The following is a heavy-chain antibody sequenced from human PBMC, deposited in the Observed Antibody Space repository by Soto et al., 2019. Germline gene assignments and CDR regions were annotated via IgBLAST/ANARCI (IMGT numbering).Heavy chain of an antibody. V-gene: IGHV3-33*01. CDR1: GFTFSSYG. Sequence: QVQLVESGGGVVQPGRSLRLSCAASGFTFSSYGMHWVRQAPGKGLEWVAVVWNDGSNKYYADSVKGRFTISSDNSTNPLYVETNSLSAENTAVYYCARDLLSAYGGGDCYQLDYWGQGTLVTVSS. CDR2: VWNDGSNK. J-gene: IGHJ4*02. D-gene: IGHD2-21*02. CDR3: ARDLLSAYGGGDCYQLDY.